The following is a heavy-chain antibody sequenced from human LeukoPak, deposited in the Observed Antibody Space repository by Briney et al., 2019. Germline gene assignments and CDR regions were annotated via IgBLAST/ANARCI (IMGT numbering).Heavy chain of an antibody. Sequence: GASVTVSCTASGYTFTGYYMHWVRQAPGQGLEWMGWINPNSGGTNYAQKFQGWVTMTRDTSISTAYMELSRLRSDDTAVYYCARARTSGYTDAFDIWGQGTMVTVSS. J-gene: IGHJ3*02. CDR1: GYTFTGYY. CDR3: ARARTSGYTDAFDI. D-gene: IGHD5-18*01. CDR2: INPNSGGT. V-gene: IGHV1-2*04.